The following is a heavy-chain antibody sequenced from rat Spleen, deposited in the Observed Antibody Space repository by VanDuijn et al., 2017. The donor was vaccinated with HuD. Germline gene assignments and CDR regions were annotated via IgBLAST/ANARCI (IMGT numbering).Heavy chain of an antibody. V-gene: IGHV3-3*01. D-gene: IGHD1-7*01. Sequence: EVQLQESGPGLVKPSQSLSLTCSVTGYSITSGYGWNWIRKFPGNKLEWMGYINSAGSPNYNPPLKSQISITRYTSKNQFFLQLTSVIIEDTATYYCARFSYYGYNYFDYWGQGVVVTVSS. CDR1: GYSITSGYG. J-gene: IGHJ2*01. CDR3: ARFSYYGYNYFDY. CDR2: INSAGSP.